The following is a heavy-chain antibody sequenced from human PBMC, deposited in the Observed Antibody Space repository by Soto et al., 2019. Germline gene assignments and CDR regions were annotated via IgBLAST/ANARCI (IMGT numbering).Heavy chain of an antibody. J-gene: IGHJ4*02. D-gene: IGHD2-2*01. Sequence: AYEKVSYMVSGYTFPRYGFSWVRKAHGQGFEWMGWISAYNGNTNYAQKLQGRVTMTTDTSTSTAYMELRSLISDDTAVYYCARDLLHCSSTSCLKNFDYWGQGTLVSVSS. CDR2: ISAYNGNT. CDR3: ARDLLHCSSTSCLKNFDY. V-gene: IGHV1-18*01. CDR1: GYTFPRYG.